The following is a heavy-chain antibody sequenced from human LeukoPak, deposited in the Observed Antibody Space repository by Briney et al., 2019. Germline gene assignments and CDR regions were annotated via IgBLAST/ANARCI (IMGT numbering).Heavy chain of an antibody. CDR2: IYYSGST. CDR3: ARRRIPRPGYYFDY. V-gene: IGHV4-39*07. CDR1: GGSISSSSYY. J-gene: IGHJ4*02. Sequence: PSETLSLTCTVSGGSISSSSYYWGWIRQPPGKGLEWIGSIYYSGSTYYNPSLKSRVTISVDTSKNQFSLKLGSVTAADTAVYYCARRRIPRPGYYFDYWGQGTLVTVSS. D-gene: IGHD6-6*01.